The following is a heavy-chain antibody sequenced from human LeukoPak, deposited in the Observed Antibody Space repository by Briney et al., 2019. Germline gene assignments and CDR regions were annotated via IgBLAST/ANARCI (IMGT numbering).Heavy chain of an antibody. V-gene: IGHV3-23*01. CDR1: GFTFSSSA. CDR2: LSGSGDST. CDR3: ARDFMYSISCTGC. D-gene: IGHD6-13*01. J-gene: IGHJ4*02. Sequence: AGGSLRLSCAASGFTFSSSAMTWVRQAPEKGLEWVSTLSGSGDSTYYADSVKGRFTISRDNSKNTLFLQMNSLRVEDTAVYYCARDFMYSISCTGCWGQGTLVTVSS.